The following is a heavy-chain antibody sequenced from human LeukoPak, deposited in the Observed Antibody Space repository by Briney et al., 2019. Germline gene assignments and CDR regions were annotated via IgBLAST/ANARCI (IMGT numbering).Heavy chain of an antibody. D-gene: IGHD5-18*01. CDR3: ARGQHTAMVSTPYWYFDL. V-gene: IGHV4-34*01. CDR2: INHSGST. CDR1: GGSFSGYY. J-gene: IGHJ2*01. Sequence: PSETLSLTCAVYGGSFSGYYWSWIRQPPGKGLEWIGEINHSGSTNYNPSLKSRVTISVDTSKNQFSLKLRSVTAADTAVSYCARGQHTAMVSTPYWYFDLWGRGTLVTVSS.